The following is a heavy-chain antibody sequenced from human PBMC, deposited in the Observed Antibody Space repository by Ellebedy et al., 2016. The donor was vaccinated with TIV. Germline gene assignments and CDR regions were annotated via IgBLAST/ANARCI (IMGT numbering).Heavy chain of an antibody. CDR2: INPNSGGT. D-gene: IGHD6-19*01. J-gene: IGHJ4*02. CDR1: GYTFTSYG. V-gene: IGHV1-2*02. CDR3: ARTSAVTGRAFDY. Sequence: ASVKVSCKASGYTFTSYGISWVRQAPGQGLEWMGWINPNSGGTNYAQKFQGRVTMTRDTSISTAYMELSRLRSDDTAVYYCARTSAVTGRAFDYWGQGTLVTVSS.